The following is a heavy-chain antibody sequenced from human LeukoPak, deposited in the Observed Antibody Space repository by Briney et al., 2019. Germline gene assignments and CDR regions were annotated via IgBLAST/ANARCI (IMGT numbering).Heavy chain of an antibody. CDR1: GFTFSDYY. D-gene: IGHD3-10*01. CDR2: ISSSGSTI. Sequence: GGSLRLSCAASGFTFSDYYMSWIRQAPGKGLEWVSYISSSGSTIYYADSVKGRFTISRDNAKNSLYLQMNSLRADDTALYYCARDADSGYYYIDYWGRGTLVTVSS. J-gene: IGHJ4*02. CDR3: ARDADSGYYYIDY. V-gene: IGHV3-11*04.